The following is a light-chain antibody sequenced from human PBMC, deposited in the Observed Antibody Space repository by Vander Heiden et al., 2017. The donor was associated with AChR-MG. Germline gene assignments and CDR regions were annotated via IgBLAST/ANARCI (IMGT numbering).Light chain of an antibody. Sequence: EIVLTQSPGTLSLSPGERATLSCRASQIVTSSYLAWYQQKPGQAPRLLIYGASSRATGIPDRFRGSGSGTDFTLTIIRLEPEDFAMYYGQQEGCSPRTFGQGTKLEIK. CDR2: GAS. J-gene: IGKJ1*01. V-gene: IGKV3-20*01. CDR3: QQEGCSPRT. CDR1: QIVTSSY.